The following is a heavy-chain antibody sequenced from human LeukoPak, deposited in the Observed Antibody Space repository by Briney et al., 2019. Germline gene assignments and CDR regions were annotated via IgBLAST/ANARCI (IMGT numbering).Heavy chain of an antibody. V-gene: IGHV1-69*04. CDR1: GGTFSSYA. J-gene: IGHJ3*02. CDR2: IIPILGIA. D-gene: IGHD4-11*01. CDR3: ARANDYDAFDI. Sequence: ASVKVSCKASGGTFSSYAISWVRQAPGQGLEWMGRIIPILGIANYAQKLQGRVTITADKSTSTAYMELSSLRSEDTAVYYCARANDYDAFDIWGQGTMVTVSS.